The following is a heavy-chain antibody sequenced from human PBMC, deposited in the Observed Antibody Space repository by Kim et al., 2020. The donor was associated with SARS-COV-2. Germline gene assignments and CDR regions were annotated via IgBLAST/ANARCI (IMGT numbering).Heavy chain of an antibody. V-gene: IGHV3-9*01. D-gene: IGHD3-16*01. CDR3: AKDMITFSYGMDV. J-gene: IGHJ6*02. Sequence: GGSLRLSCAASGFTFDDYAMHWVRQAPGKGLEWVSGISWNSGSIGYADSVKGRFTISRDNAKNSLYLQMNSLRAEDTALYYCAKDMITFSYGMDVWGQGTTVTVSS. CDR1: GFTFDDYA. CDR2: ISWNSGSI.